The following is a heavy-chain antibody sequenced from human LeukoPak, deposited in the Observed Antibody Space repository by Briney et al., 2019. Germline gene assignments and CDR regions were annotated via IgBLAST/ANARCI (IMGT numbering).Heavy chain of an antibody. J-gene: IGHJ6*02. CDR2: ISHDGNKK. Sequence: PGGSLRLSCAASGFSLTSNGMHWVRQAPGKGLEWVAFISHDGNKKYYADSVKGRFTVSRASSKSTLFLQMDSLRRDDTAVYYCARDIRVRYMPMVRAMAYYQSHAMDVWGQGTTVTVYS. D-gene: IGHD3-10*01. V-gene: IGHV3-30*03. CDR3: ARDIRVRYMPMVRAMAYYQSHAMDV. CDR1: GFSLTSNG.